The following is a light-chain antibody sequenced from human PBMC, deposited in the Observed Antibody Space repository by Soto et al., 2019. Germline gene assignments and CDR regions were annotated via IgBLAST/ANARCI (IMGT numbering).Light chain of an antibody. V-gene: IGKV1-5*01. CDR2: DAS. Sequence: DIKITHPPSTFPESLGARVTITCRASQSISSWLAWYQQKPGSAPKLVIYDASSLESGVPSRFSGSGSGTEFTLTISSLQPDDFATYYCQQYDTYWTLGQGTKVDIK. J-gene: IGKJ1*01. CDR3: QQYDTYWT. CDR1: QSISSW.